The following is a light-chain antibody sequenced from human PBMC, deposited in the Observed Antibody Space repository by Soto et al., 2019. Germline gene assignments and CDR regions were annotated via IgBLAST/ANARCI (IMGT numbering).Light chain of an antibody. J-gene: IGLJ2*01. V-gene: IGLV3-25*03. Sequence: SYELTQSPSVSVSPGQTARITCSGDALPKQYAYWYQQKPGQAPVLAIYKDSERPSGIPERFSGSTSGTTVTLTISGVQAEDEADYYCQSADSSSNVVFGGGTKVTVL. CDR3: QSADSSSNVV. CDR1: ALPKQY. CDR2: KDS.